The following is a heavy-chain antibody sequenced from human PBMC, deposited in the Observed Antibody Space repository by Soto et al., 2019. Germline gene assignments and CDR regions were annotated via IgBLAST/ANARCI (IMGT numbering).Heavy chain of an antibody. CDR2: IKQDGSEK. CDR1: GFTFSSYW. CDR3: ARVPAKYSSSPFDY. D-gene: IGHD6-13*01. Sequence: GSLRLSCAAPGFTFSSYWMSWARQAPGKGLERVANIKQDGSEKYYVDSVKGRFTISRDNAKNSLYLQMNSLRAEDTAVYYCARVPAKYSSSPFDYWGQGTLVTVSS. J-gene: IGHJ4*02. V-gene: IGHV3-7*01.